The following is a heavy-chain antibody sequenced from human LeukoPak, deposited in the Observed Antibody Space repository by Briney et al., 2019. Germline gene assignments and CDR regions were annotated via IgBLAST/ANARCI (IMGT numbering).Heavy chain of an antibody. Sequence: GGSLRLSCGVSGFIFSNYGMQWVRQAPGKGVEGLALIWYDGRTHFHAASVKGRFPIPRHNSANPLYLQITTLRVEDPAVYYCPREWGRIAVARRPGSWGQGAPVTVSS. CDR1: GFIFSNYG. V-gene: IGHV3-33*01. J-gene: IGHJ5*02. CDR3: PREWGRIAVARRPGS. D-gene: IGHD6-19*01. CDR2: IWYDGRTH.